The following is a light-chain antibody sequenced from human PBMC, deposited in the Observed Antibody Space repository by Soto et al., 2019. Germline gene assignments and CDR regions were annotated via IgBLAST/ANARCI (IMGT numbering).Light chain of an antibody. CDR3: QQSYSNPRT. CDR1: QNVRSY. J-gene: IGKJ1*01. Sequence: DTQMTQSPSSLSASVGDRVTITCRASQNVRSYVNWYQQKPGKAPNLLIYAATTLQSGVPSRFSGSGSGTDFTLTISSLQPEDFATYYCQQSYSNPRTFGQGTKVDIK. CDR2: AAT. V-gene: IGKV1-39*01.